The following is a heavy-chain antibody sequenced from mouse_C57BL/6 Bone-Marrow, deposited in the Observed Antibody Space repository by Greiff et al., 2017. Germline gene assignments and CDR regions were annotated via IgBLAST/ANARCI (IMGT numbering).Heavy chain of an antibody. D-gene: IGHD2-13*01. V-gene: IGHV14-4*01. J-gene: IGHJ3*01. CDR2: IDPENGDT. CDR3: TLYYGDPWFAY. CDR1: GFNIKDDY. Sequence: EVQLQQSGAELVRPGASVKLSCTASGFNIKDDYMHWVKQRPEQGLEWIGWIDPENGDTEYASKFQGKATITADTSSNTAYLQLSSLTSEDTAVYYGTLYYGDPWFAYWGQGTLVTVSA.